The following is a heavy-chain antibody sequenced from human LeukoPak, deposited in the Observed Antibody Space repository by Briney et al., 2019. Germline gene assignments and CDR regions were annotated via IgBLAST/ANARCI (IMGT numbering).Heavy chain of an antibody. V-gene: IGHV1-2*06. D-gene: IGHD5-18*01. CDR2: INPNSGGT. CDR3: ARSRMDTAMVANDAFDI. J-gene: IGHJ3*02. Sequence: ASVKVSCKASGYTFTGYYMHWVRQAPGQGLEWMGRINPNSGGTNYAQKFQGRVTMTRDTPISTAYMELSRLRSDDTAVYYCARSRMDTAMVANDAFDIWGQGTMVTVSS. CDR1: GYTFTGYY.